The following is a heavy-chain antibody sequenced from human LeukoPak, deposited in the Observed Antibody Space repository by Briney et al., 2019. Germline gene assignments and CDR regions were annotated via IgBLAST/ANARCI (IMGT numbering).Heavy chain of an antibody. CDR2: IKPDGGER. J-gene: IGHJ6*02. Sequence: GSLRLSCGGSGFTFSDYWMSWVRQTPGRGLEWVANIKPDGGERYYVDSVKGRFTISRDNAKNSLFLQMNNLRAEDTAVYYCTREEVWGQGTTVTVS. CDR1: GFTFSDYW. CDR3: TREEV. V-gene: IGHV3-7*01.